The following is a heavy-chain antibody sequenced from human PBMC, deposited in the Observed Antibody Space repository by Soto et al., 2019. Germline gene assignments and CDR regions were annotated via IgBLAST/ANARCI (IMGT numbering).Heavy chain of an antibody. CDR3: ASQASGLYPEY. CDR2: IYNSGST. J-gene: IGHJ4*02. Sequence: QVQLQESGPGLVKPSQTLSLTCSVSGGSISSGGYYWSWIRHHPGKGLEWIGYIYNSGSTYYNPSLQSRVTVSVDTSKNQFSPNLRSVTAADTAVYYCASQASGLYPEYWGQGTLGTVSS. V-gene: IGHV4-31*03. CDR1: GGSISSGGYY. D-gene: IGHD6-19*01.